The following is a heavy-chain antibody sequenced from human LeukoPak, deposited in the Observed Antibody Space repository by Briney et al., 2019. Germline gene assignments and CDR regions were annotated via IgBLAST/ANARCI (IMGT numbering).Heavy chain of an antibody. V-gene: IGHV3-23*01. CDR3: AKETQHPRAAFDI. J-gene: IGHJ3*02. CDR2: ISGGGGST. CDR1: GFTFSSYA. Sequence: PGRSLRLSCAASGFTFSSYAMSWVRQAPGKGLEWVSVISGGGGSTYYADSVKGRFTISRDNSKNTLYLQMNSLRAEDTAVYYCAKETQHPRAAFDIWGQGTMVTVSS.